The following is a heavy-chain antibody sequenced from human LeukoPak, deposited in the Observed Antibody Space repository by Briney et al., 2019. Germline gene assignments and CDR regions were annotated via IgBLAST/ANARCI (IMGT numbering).Heavy chain of an antibody. CDR3: ARDGLGSYDY. Sequence: GGSLRLSCAASGFTFSNYAMSWVRQAPGKGLEWVSSIFHSGGNTYYTDSVKGRFTISSDTSKNTLYLQMNSLRAEDTAVYYCARDGLGSYDYWGQGTLVTVSS. CDR2: IFHSGGNT. CDR1: GFTFSNYA. D-gene: IGHD3-10*01. J-gene: IGHJ4*02. V-gene: IGHV3-23*01.